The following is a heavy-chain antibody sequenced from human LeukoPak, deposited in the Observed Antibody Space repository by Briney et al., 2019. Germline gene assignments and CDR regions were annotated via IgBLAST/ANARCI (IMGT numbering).Heavy chain of an antibody. V-gene: IGHV4-59*01. D-gene: IGHD3-3*01. Sequence: PSETLSLTCTVSGGSISSYYWSWIRQPPGKGLEWIGYIYYSGSTNYNPSLKSRVTISVDTSKNQFSLKLSSVTAADTAVYYCARSPRRFLEWLSNNWFDPWGQGTLVTVSS. CDR3: ARSPRRFLEWLSNNWFDP. J-gene: IGHJ5*02. CDR2: IYYSGST. CDR1: GGSISSYY.